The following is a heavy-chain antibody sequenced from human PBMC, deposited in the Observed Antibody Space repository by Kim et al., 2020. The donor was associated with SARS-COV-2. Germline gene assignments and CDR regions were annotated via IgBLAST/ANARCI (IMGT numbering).Heavy chain of an antibody. J-gene: IGHJ6*03. CDR1: GFTFSSYG. D-gene: IGHD3-3*02. CDR2: ISYDGNNK. Sequence: GGSLRLSCAASGFTFSSYGLHWVRQAPGQGLEWVAVISYDGNNKYYADSVKDRFTISRDNSKNTLYLQMNSLRAEDTAVYYCAKGSSTSISYYYYYMDVWGKGTTVTVSS. CDR3: AKGSSTSISYYYYYMDV. V-gene: IGHV3-30*18.